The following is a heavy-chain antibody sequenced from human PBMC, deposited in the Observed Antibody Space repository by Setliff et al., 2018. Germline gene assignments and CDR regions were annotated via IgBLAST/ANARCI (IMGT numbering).Heavy chain of an antibody. CDR1: GGSISSSNW. Sequence: SETLSLTCAVSGGSISSSNWWSWVRQPPGKGLELIGYIYSGGTTDSKPSLKSRVNISVDTSKNHVSLKMTSVTAADTAVYYCACLQGGGQDFWGQGTLVTVSS. J-gene: IGHJ4*02. D-gene: IGHD3-16*01. CDR3: ACLQGGGQDF. CDR2: IYSGGTT. V-gene: IGHV4-4*02.